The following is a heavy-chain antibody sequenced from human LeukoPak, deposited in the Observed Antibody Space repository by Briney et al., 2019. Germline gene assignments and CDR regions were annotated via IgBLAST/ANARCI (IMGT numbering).Heavy chain of an antibody. V-gene: IGHV3-23*01. J-gene: IGHJ4*02. CDR2: ISGSGGST. CDR1: GFTFGSYA. D-gene: IGHD4-17*01. CDR3: AKGTVPNPLIDY. Sequence: GGSLRLSCAASGFTFGSYAMSWVSQAPGKGREWVSAISGSGGSTYYADSVKGRFTISRDNSKNTLYLQMNSLRAEDTAVYYCAKGTVPNPLIDYWGQGTLVTVSS.